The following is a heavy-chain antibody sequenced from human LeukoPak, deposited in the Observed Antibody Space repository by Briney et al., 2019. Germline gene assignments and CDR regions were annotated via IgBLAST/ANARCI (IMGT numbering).Heavy chain of an antibody. CDR3: ARATYYDSSGYEVSNFDY. V-gene: IGHV3-21*01. D-gene: IGHD3-22*01. Sequence: PGGSLRLSRAASGFTFSSYSMNWVRQAPGKGLEWVSSISSSSSYIYYADSVKGRFTISRDNAKNSLYLQMNSLRAEDTAVYYCARATYYDSSGYEVSNFDYWGQGTLVTVSS. CDR2: ISSSSSYI. CDR1: GFTFSSYS. J-gene: IGHJ4*02.